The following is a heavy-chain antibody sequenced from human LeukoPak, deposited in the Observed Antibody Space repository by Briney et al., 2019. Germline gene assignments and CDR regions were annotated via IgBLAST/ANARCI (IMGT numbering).Heavy chain of an antibody. J-gene: IGHJ4*02. CDR2: FSGSGDNT. CDR1: GFTFNTYA. D-gene: IGHD2/OR15-2a*01. V-gene: IGHV3-23*01. Sequence: GGSLRLSCAASGFTFNTYAMSWVRQAPGKGLEWGSGFSGSGDNTYYADSVQGRFTIYRDNSKTTVYMQMTSLRAEDTAVYYCAKVTPPRSIIVPCVYWGQGTLVTV. CDR3: AKVTPPRSIIVPCVY.